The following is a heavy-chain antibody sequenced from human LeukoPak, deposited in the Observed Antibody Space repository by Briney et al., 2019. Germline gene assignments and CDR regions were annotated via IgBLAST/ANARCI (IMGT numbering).Heavy chain of an antibody. CDR1: GFTFSSYA. J-gene: IGHJ4*02. CDR3: ARRRRIVGATTPTYFDY. CDR2: ISGSGGST. Sequence: GGSLRLSCAASGFTFSSYAMSWVRQAPGKGLEWVSAISGSGGSTYYADSVKGRFTISRDNSKNTLYLQMNSLRAEDTAVYYCARRRRIVGATTPTYFDYWGQGTLVTVSS. D-gene: IGHD1-26*01. V-gene: IGHV3-23*01.